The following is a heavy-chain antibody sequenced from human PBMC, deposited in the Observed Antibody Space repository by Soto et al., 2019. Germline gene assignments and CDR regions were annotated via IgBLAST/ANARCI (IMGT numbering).Heavy chain of an antibody. J-gene: IGHJ4*02. V-gene: IGHV1-69*02. D-gene: IGHD3-10*01. CDR3: ATSFGSGSRAFDY. Sequence: QVQLVQSGAEVKKPGSSVRVSCKASEDTFNSYTINWVRQAPGQGLQWMGRTIPMLGMSNYALKFQGRVTITADKPTTTAYMELSRLRSDDTAVYYCATSFGSGSRAFDYWGQGTQVTVSS. CDR1: EDTFNSYT. CDR2: TIPMLGMS.